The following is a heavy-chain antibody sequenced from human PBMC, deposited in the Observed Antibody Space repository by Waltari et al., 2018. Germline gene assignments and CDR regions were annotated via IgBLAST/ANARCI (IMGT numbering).Heavy chain of an antibody. CDR1: GYSISSGYY. CDR2: IYHSGST. Sequence: QVQLQESGPGLVKPSETLSLTCAVSGYSISSGYYWGWIRQPPGKGLEWIGSIYHSGSTYYNPSLKSRVTISVDTSKNQFSLKLSSVTAADTAVYYCARLGEQWLVRSWGQGTLVTVSS. V-gene: IGHV4-38-2*01. CDR3: ARLGEQWLVRS. J-gene: IGHJ5*02. D-gene: IGHD6-19*01.